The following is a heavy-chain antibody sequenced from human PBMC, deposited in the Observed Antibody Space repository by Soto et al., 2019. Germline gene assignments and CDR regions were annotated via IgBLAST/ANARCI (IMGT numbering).Heavy chain of an antibody. CDR3: AHSSRLYSDPPNRPYYFDY. V-gene: IGHV2-5*02. D-gene: IGHD2-21*01. CDR1: GFSISTSGMA. J-gene: IGHJ4*02. CDR2: VYWGDDK. Sequence: QITLKESGPTLVKPTQTLTLTCTFSGFSISTSGMAVGWIRQPPGKALEWLALVYWGDDKRYSPSLKNRLTLTKHPSKNQVVLTITNMDPVDAATYYCAHSSRLYSDPPNRPYYFDYWGQGTLVTVS.